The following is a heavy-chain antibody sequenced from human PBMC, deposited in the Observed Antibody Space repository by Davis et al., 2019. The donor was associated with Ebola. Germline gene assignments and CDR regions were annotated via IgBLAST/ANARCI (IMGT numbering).Heavy chain of an antibody. J-gene: IGHJ4*02. D-gene: IGHD3-3*01. CDR1: GDSVAGGSGG. Sequence: PSQTLSLTCAISGDSVAGGSGGWNWIRQSPSRGLEWLGRTYYSSKWYYHYAVSVKSRITINPDTSKNQFSLQLNSVTPEDTAVYYCARLAWRPKGFDYWGQGTLVTVSS. V-gene: IGHV6-1*01. CDR2: TYYSSKWYY. CDR3: ARLAWRPKGFDY.